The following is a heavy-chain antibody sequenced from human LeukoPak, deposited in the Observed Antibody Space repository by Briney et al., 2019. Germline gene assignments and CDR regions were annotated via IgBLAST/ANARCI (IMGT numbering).Heavy chain of an antibody. D-gene: IGHD3-22*01. CDR3: ARDGVPPYYYDSSGYLGV. V-gene: IGHV3-7*01. J-gene: IGHJ4*02. Sequence: PGGSLRLSCVASGVTFSRDWMSWVRQAPGKGLEWVANIKEDGSAQYYADSVKGRFTISRDNTKNTLYLQMNSLGAEDTAVYYCARDGVPPYYYDSSGYLGVWGQGTLVTVSS. CDR2: IKEDGSAQ. CDR1: GVTFSRDW.